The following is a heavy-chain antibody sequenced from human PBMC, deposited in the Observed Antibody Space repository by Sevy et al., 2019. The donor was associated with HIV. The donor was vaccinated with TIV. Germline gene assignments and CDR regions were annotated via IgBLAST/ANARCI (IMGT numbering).Heavy chain of an antibody. CDR3: ARTLAGAVDI. CDR2: IYGDGSGT. V-gene: IGHV3-74*01. CDR1: GFTFSVYW. J-gene: IGHJ3*02. Sequence: GGSLRLSCAASGFTFSVYWMHWVRQAPGKGPVWVARIYGDGSGTNYADSVKGRFTISRDNSKNTLYLQMNGLRAEDTAVYYCARTLAGAVDIWGQGKMVTVSS.